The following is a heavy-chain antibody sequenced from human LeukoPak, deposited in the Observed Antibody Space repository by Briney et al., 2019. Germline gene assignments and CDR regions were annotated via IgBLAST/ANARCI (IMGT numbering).Heavy chain of an antibody. CDR1: GGSISSYY. V-gene: IGHV4-59*08. D-gene: IGHD3-9*01. Sequence: TPSLTCTVSGGSISSYYWNWIRQPPGGGLEWIGQVYYSGSTNYNPSLKSRVTISVDTSKNQFSLKLSSVTAADTAVYYCARHGGYDILTGYPDPFDYWGQGTLVTVSS. CDR2: VYYSGST. CDR3: ARHGGYDILTGYPDPFDY. J-gene: IGHJ4*02.